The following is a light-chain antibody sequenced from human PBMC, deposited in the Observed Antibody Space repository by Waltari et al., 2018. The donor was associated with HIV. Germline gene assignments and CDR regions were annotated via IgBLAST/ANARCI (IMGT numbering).Light chain of an antibody. CDR1: DSNIGSHY. V-gene: IGLV1-47*01. CDR3: GAWDDNLRGV. J-gene: IGLJ2*01. CDR2: KNN. Sequence: QAVLTQTPSASASPGQKITISCSGSDSNIGSHYVYWYHQFPGRAPKRLLYKNNQRSSGVPDRFSGSKSGTSASLTISGLRSEDEGTYFCGAWDDNLRGVFGGGTRVTVL.